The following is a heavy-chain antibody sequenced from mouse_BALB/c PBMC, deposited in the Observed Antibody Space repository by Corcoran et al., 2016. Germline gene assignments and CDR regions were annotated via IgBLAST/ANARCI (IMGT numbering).Heavy chain of an antibody. V-gene: IGHV9-3-1*01. CDR1: GYTFTNYG. J-gene: IGHJ4*01. Sequence: QIQLVQSGPELKKPGETVKISCKASGYTFTNYGMNWVKKAPGKGLKWMGWINTYTGEPTYTDDFKGRFAFSLETSASTAYLQINNLKNEDTATYFCAREPYAMDYWGQGTSVTVSS. CDR2: INTYTGEP. CDR3: AREPYAMDY.